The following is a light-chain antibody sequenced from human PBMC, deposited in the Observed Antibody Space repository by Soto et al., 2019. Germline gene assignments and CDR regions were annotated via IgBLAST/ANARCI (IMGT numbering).Light chain of an antibody. Sequence: EIVLTQSPATLSLSPGERATLSCRASQSVSSYLAWYQQKPGQAPMLLIYDASNRATGIPARFSGSGSGTDFTLTISSLEPEDFEVYYCQQRSNWHTFGQGTKLEI. CDR2: DAS. CDR1: QSVSSY. J-gene: IGKJ2*01. CDR3: QQRSNWHT. V-gene: IGKV3-11*01.